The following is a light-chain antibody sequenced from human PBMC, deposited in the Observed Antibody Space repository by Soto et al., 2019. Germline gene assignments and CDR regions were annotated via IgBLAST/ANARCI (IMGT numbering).Light chain of an antibody. CDR2: EVS. CDR1: SSDVGGYNY. J-gene: IGLJ1*01. CDR3: SSYTSGSLRV. V-gene: IGLV2-14*01. Sequence: QSVLTQPASVSGSPGQSITISCTGTSSDVGGYNYVSWYQHHPGKAPKLLIYEVSYRPSGVSDRFSGSKSANTASLTISGLQAEDEADDYCSSYTSGSLRVFGTGTKVTVL.